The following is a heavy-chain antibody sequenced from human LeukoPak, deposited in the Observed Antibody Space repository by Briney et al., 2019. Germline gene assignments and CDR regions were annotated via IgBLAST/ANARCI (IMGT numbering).Heavy chain of an antibody. J-gene: IGHJ4*02. CDR3: AKGPEYYDFWSGYLDY. V-gene: IGHV3-9*01. CDR2: ISWNSGSI. D-gene: IGHD3-3*01. Sequence: GGSLRLSCAASGFTFDDYAMHWVRQAPGKGLEWVSGISWNSGSIGYADSVKGRFTISRDNAKNSLYLQMNSLRAEDTALYYCAKGPEYYDFWSGYLDYWGQGTLVTVSS. CDR1: GFTFDDYA.